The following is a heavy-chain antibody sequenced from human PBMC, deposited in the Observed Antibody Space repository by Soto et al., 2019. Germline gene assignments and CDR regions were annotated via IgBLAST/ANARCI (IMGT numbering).Heavy chain of an antibody. D-gene: IGHD2-2*02. CDR1: GFTFRNYS. CDR2: SRSRSYI. J-gene: IGHJ6*02. V-gene: IGHV3-21*01. Sequence: LRLSCVGSGFTFRNYSINWVRQAAGKGLEWVSWSRSRSYIYYADSVKGRFTSSRDNAKNSVSLQMNSLRAEDTAVYYCARKYTAWPLAYGLDVWGQGTTVTVSS. CDR3: ARKYTAWPLAYGLDV.